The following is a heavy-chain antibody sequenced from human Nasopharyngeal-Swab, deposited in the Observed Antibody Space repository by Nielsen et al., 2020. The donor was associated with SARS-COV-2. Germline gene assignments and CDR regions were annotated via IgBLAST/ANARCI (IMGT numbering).Heavy chain of an antibody. CDR2: ISGADDST. CDR3: AKDRDSGDDSGEYYHYYGMDV. Sequence: ESLKISCAASGFTFRSYAMNLVRQAPGRGLEWVSAISGADDSTKYADSVKGRFTISRDNSKNTLDLQMNSLRAEDTAMYYCAKDRDSGDDSGEYYHYYGMDVWGQGTSVTVS. CDR1: GFTFRSYA. J-gene: IGHJ6*02. D-gene: IGHD5-12*01. V-gene: IGHV3-23*01.